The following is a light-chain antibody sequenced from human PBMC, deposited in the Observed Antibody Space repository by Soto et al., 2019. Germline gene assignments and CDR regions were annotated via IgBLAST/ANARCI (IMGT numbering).Light chain of an antibody. V-gene: IGLV2-14*01. J-gene: IGLJ2*01. CDR2: EVS. CDR1: SSDVGGYNY. Sequence: QSALTQPASVSGSPGQSITISCTGTSSDVGGYNYVSWYQQHPGKPPKLMICEVSNRPSGISYRSSGSKSGNTASLTISGLQAEDEADYYCSSFTSTSSTLVFGGGTKLTVL. CDR3: SSFTSTSSTLV.